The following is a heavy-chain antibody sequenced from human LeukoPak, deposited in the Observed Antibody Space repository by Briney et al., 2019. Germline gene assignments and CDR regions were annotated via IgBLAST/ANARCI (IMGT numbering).Heavy chain of an antibody. CDR3: ARGVTGGWYGDFQH. Sequence: SETLSLTCTVSGGSISSYYWSWIRQPAGKGLEWIGYIYYSGSTNYSPSLKSRVTISVDTSKNQFSLKLSSVTAADTAVYYCARGVTGGWYGDFQHWGQGTLVTVSS. CDR1: GGSISSYY. D-gene: IGHD6-19*01. V-gene: IGHV4-59*01. J-gene: IGHJ1*01. CDR2: IYYSGST.